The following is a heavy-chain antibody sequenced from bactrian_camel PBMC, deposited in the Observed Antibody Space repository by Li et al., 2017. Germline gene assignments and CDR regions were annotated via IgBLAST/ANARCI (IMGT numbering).Heavy chain of an antibody. CDR3: VRVDSGGSYYFGR. CDR2: IRRDDLT. V-gene: IGHV3S55*01. Sequence: VQLVESGGGSVQAGGSLRLSCGASGSIYDDACVAWFRQSPGKEREGVAAIRRDDLTAYTDSVKGRFTISKDNAKNTLYLQLNTLKTEDTAVYYCVRVDSGGSYYFGRWGQGTQVTVS. CDR1: GSIYDDAC. D-gene: IGHD2*01. J-gene: IGHJ6*01.